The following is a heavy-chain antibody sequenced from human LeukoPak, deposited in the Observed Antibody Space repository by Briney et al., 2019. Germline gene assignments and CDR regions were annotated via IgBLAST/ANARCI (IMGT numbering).Heavy chain of an antibody. V-gene: IGHV4-30-2*01. D-gene: IGHD6-6*01. CDR3: ARVTSSYDAFDI. CDR1: GGFISSGGYS. Sequence: SQTLSLTCAVSGGFISSGGYSWSWIRQPPGKGLEWIGYIYHSGSTYYNPSLKSRVTMLVHRSKNQFSLKLSSVTAADTAVYYSARVTSSYDAFDIWGQGTMVTVSS. CDR2: IYHSGST. J-gene: IGHJ3*02.